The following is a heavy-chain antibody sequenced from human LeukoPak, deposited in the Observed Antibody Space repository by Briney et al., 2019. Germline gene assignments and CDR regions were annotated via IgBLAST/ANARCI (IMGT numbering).Heavy chain of an antibody. CDR3: ARVSSNSRGDYFDY. CDR2: IIPILGVA. D-gene: IGHD4-23*01. CDR1: GGPFSSYA. J-gene: IGHJ4*02. V-gene: IGHV1-69*04. Sequence: SVKVSCKASGGPFSSYAISWVRQAPGQGLEWMGRIIPILGVANYAQKFQGRVTITADKSTSTAYMELSSLRSEDTAVYYCARVSSNSRGDYFDYWGQGTLVTVSS.